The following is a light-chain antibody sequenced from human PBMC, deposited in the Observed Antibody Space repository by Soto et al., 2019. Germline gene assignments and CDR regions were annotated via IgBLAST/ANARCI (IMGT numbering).Light chain of an antibody. CDR1: IYNIGSNN. V-gene: IGLV1-44*01. CDR2: GNN. CDR3: AAWDDSLNGYV. Sequence: QSVLTQPPSASGTPGQRVTLSFSGSIYNIGSNNVNWYQQVPGTAPKLLIYGNNQRPSGVPDRFSGSKSGTSASLAISGLQSEDEADYYCAAWDDSLNGYVFGTGTKLTVL. J-gene: IGLJ1*01.